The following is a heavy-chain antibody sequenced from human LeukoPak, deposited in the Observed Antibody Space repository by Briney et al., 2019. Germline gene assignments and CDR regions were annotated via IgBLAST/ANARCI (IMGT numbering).Heavy chain of an antibody. CDR2: ISTSGSTA. V-gene: IGHV3-48*03. CDR1: GFIFSDYE. J-gene: IGHJ4*02. Sequence: GGSLRLSCAASGFIFSDYEINWVRQAPGKGLEWVSCISTSGSTAYYADSVKGRFTISRDNAKYSLFLQMNSLTAEDTAVYYCARGALHVFDYWGQGTPVTVSS. D-gene: IGHD3-10*02. CDR3: ARGALHVFDY.